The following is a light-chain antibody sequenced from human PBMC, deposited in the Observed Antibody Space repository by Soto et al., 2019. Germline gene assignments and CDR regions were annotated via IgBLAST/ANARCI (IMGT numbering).Light chain of an antibody. V-gene: IGKV1-27*01. J-gene: IGKJ4*01. Sequence: DVQMTQSPSSLSASVGDRVTITCRASQGISNYLAWYQQKPGKVPKLLIYAASTLQSGVPSRFSGSGSGTDFTLTISSLQPEDVATYYCQKYNSAPPLTFGGGTKVEIK. CDR2: AAS. CDR1: QGISNY. CDR3: QKYNSAPPLT.